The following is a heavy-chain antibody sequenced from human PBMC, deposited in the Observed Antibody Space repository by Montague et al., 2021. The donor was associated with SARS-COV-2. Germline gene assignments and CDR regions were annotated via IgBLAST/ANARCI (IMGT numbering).Heavy chain of an antibody. CDR2: IYFSGST. J-gene: IGHJ5*02. CDR3: ARHRREGLVVAAPNWFDP. CDR1: GGSVSSTGYY. V-gene: IGHV4-39*01. D-gene: IGHD2-15*01. Sequence: SETLSLTCTVSGGSVSSTGYYWGWIRQPPGKGLEWIGRIYFSGSTYYXPSPKSRVSISVDTSKDQFSLRLSSVTSADTAVYYCARHRREGLVVAAPNWFDPWGQGTLVTVSS.